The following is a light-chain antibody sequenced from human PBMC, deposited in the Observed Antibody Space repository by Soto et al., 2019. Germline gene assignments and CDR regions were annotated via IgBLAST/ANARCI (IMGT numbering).Light chain of an antibody. V-gene: IGKV2-28*01. Sequence: DIVMTQSPLSLPVTPGEPASISCRSSQSLLHSNGYNYLDWYPQKPGQSPQLLIYLGSNRASGVPDRFSGSGSGTDYTLKISRLEAEDVGVYYCMQALQTPWTFGQGTKVEFK. CDR1: QSLLHSNGYNY. CDR3: MQALQTPWT. J-gene: IGKJ1*01. CDR2: LGS.